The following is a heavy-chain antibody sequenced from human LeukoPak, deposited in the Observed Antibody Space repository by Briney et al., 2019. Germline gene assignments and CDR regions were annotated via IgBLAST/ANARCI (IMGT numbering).Heavy chain of an antibody. CDR1: GGSISSSSYY. V-gene: IGHV4-39*07. CDR2: INHSGST. CDR3: ARDPTIFRNEGFDY. Sequence: SETLSLTCTVSGGSISSSSYYWGWIRQPPGKGLEWIGEINHSGSTNYNPSLKSRVTISVDTSKNQFSLKLSSVTAADTAVYYCARDPTIFRNEGFDYWGQGTLVTVSS. J-gene: IGHJ4*02. D-gene: IGHD3-3*01.